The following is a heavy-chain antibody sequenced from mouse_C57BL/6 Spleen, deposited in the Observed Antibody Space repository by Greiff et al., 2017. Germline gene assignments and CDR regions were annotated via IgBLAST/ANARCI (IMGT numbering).Heavy chain of an antibody. CDR2: SRNKANDYTT. Sequence: EVNVVESGGGLVQSGRSLRLSCATSGFTFSDFYMEWVRQAPGKGLEWIAASRNKANDYTTEYSASVKGRFIVSRDTSQSILYLQMNALRAEDTAIYYCARDAGYYLGAMDYWGQGTSVTVSS. CDR1: GFTFSDFY. CDR3: ARDAGYYLGAMDY. J-gene: IGHJ4*01. V-gene: IGHV7-1*01. D-gene: IGHD1-1*01.